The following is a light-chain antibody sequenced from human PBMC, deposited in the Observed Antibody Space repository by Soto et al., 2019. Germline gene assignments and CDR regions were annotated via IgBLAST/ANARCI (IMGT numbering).Light chain of an antibody. Sequence: QSALTQPASVSGSPGQSITISCTGTSSDLGGFNSVSWYQPLPGQAPKLMIYDVTARPSGVFNRFSGSKSADTASLTISGLQGEDEADYYCCSYRTESARVFAGGTKLTVL. CDR3: CSYRTESARV. J-gene: IGLJ3*02. V-gene: IGLV2-14*03. CDR2: DVT. CDR1: SSDLGGFNS.